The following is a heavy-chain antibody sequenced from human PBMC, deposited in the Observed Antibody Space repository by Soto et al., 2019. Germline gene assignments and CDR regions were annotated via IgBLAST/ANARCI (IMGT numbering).Heavy chain of an antibody. CDR3: ARLRGRTYSHYYFDY. Sequence: SETLSLTCAVSAYSISSDYYWGCIRQPPGMGLEWIGTIYHSGSTYYNPSLKSRLTISVDTSKNQFSLKLTSVTAADTAVYYCARLRGRTYSHYYFDYWGRGTLVTVYS. J-gene: IGHJ4*01. CDR2: IYHSGST. V-gene: IGHV4-38-2*01. D-gene: IGHD3-10*01. CDR1: AYSISSDYY.